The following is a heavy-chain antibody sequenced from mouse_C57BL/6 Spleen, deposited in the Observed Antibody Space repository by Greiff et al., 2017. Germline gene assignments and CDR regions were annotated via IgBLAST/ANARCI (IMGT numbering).Heavy chain of an antibody. Sequence: VQRVESGPELVTHGASVKISCKASGYAFSSSWMNWVKQRPGKGLEWIGRIYPGDGDTNYNGKFKGKATLTADKSSSTAYMQLSSLTSEDSAVYFCAKNDLNVDYWGQGTTLTVSS. CDR2: IYPGDGDT. V-gene: IGHV1-82*01. CDR3: AKNDLNVDY. J-gene: IGHJ2*01. CDR1: GYAFSSSW.